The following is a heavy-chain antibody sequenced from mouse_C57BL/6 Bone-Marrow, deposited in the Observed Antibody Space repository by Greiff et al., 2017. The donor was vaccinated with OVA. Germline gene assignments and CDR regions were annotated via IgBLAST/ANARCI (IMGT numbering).Heavy chain of an antibody. J-gene: IGHJ2*01. Sequence: QVQLKESGAELVRPGASVTLSCKASGYTFTDYEMHWVKQTPVHGLEWIGAIDPETGGTAYNQKFKGKAILTADKSSSTAYMELRSLTSEDSAVYYCTKVYDGYYLYYFDYWGQGTTLTVSS. CDR3: TKVYDGYYLYYFDY. CDR1: GYTFTDYE. V-gene: IGHV1-15*01. CDR2: IDPETGGT. D-gene: IGHD2-3*01.